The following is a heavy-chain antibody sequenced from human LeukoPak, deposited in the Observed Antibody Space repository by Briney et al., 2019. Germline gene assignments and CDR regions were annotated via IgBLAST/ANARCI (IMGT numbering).Heavy chain of an antibody. D-gene: IGHD2-2*01. CDR2: ISAYNGNT. CDR1: GYTFTSYG. J-gene: IGHJ5*02. V-gene: IGHV1-18*01. CDR3: ARADGVPAAMTYWFDP. Sequence: ASVKVSGKASGYTFTSYGISWVRQAPGQGLEWMGWISAYNGNTNYAQKLQGRVTMTTDTSTSTAYMELRSLRSDDTAVYYCARADGVPAAMTYWFDPWGQGTLVTVSS.